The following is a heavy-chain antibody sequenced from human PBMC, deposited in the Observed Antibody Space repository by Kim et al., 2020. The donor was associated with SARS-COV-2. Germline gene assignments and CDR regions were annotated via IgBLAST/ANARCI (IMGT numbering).Heavy chain of an antibody. V-gene: IGHV3-30*04. J-gene: IGHJ4*02. CDR3: ARDIIYGAAAGILDY. Sequence: GGSLRLSCAASGFTFSSYAMHWVRQAPGKGLEWVAVISYDGSNTYYVDSVKGRFTISRDNAKNTLYLQMNSLRAEDTAVYYCARDIIYGAAAGILDYWGQGTLVTVSS. CDR1: GFTFSSYA. D-gene: IGHD6-13*01. CDR2: ISYDGSNT.